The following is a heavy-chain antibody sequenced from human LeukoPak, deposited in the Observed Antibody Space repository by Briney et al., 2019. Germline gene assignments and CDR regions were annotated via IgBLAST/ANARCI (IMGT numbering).Heavy chain of an antibody. CDR3: ARGVIVAHYYMDV. D-gene: IGHD5-12*01. Sequence: SETLSLTCAVYGGSFSGYYWSWIRQPPGKGLEWIGEINHSGSTNYNPSLKSRVTISVDTSKNQFSLKLSSVTAADTAVYYCARGVIVAHYYMDVWGKGTTVTVSS. CDR1: GGSFSGYY. J-gene: IGHJ6*03. V-gene: IGHV4-34*01. CDR2: INHSGST.